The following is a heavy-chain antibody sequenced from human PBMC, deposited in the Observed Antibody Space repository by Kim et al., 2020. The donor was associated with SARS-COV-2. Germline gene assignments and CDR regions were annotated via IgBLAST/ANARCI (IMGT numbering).Heavy chain of an antibody. CDR3: ARDENYGDFGHPDY. D-gene: IGHD4-17*01. J-gene: IGHJ4*02. V-gene: IGHV1-18*01. Sequence: YAQNLQDRVTLTTDASTSTAYLELRSLRSDDTAVYYCARDENYGDFGHPDYWGQGTLVTVSP.